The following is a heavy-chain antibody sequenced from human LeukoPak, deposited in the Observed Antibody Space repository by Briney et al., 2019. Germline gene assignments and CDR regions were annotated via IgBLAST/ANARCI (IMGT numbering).Heavy chain of an antibody. J-gene: IGHJ4*02. D-gene: IGHD6-6*01. CDR1: GYTFTSYY. CDR3: ARDRNWGAARLLEYFFDY. CDR2: INPNSGGT. V-gene: IGHV1-2*02. Sequence: ASVKVSCKASGYTFTSYYMHWVRQAPGQGLEWMGWINPNSGGTNYAQKFQGRVTMTRDTSISTAYMELSRLRSDDTAVYYCARDRNWGAARLLEYFFDYWGQGTLVTVSS.